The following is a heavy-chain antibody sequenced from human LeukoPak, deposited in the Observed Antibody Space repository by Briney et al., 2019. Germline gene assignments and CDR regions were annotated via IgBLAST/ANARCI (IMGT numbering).Heavy chain of an antibody. CDR2: IYYSGST. J-gene: IGHJ4*02. CDR1: GGSISSSSYY. CDR3: ASTRWLQFDY. V-gene: IGHV4-39*01. Sequence: SETLSLTCTVSGGSISSSSYYWGWIRQPPGKGLEWIGSIYYSGSTYYNPSLKSRDTISVDTSKNQFSLKLSSVTAADTAVYYCASTRWLQFDYWGQGTLVTVSS. D-gene: IGHD5-12*01.